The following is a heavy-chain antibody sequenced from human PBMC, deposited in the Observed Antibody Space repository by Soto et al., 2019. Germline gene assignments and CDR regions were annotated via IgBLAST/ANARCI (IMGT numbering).Heavy chain of an antibody. J-gene: IGHJ6*02. D-gene: IGHD2-21*02. CDR2: IYYSGST. Sequence: TQSLTCTVSGGYIRSGGYYWSWIRQHPGKGLEWIGYIYYSGSTYYNPSLKSRVTISVDTSKNQFSLKLSSVTAADTAVYYCARVCGGDCHYGMDVWGQGTTVTVSS. CDR1: GGYIRSGGYY. CDR3: ARVCGGDCHYGMDV. V-gene: IGHV4-31*03.